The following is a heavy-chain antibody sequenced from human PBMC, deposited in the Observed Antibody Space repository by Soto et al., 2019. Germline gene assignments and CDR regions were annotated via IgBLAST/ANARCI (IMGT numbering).Heavy chain of an antibody. D-gene: IGHD6-13*01. V-gene: IGHV5-51*01. CDR3: ARTAAAGKYYYGMDV. J-gene: IGHJ6*02. CDR2: IYPGDSDT. Sequence: GESLKISCKGSGNSFSGYWIGWVRQRPGKGLEGMGIIYPGDSDTRYSPSFQGQVTISADKSISTAYLQWSSLKASDTAMYYCARTAAAGKYYYGMDVWGQGTTVTVSS. CDR1: GNSFSGYW.